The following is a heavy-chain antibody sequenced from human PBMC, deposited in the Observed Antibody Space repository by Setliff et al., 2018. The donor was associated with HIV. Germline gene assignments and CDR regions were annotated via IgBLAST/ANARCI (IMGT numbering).Heavy chain of an antibody. V-gene: IGHV1-3*01. CDR1: GYSFSNFA. D-gene: IGHD2-15*01. J-gene: IGHJ5*01. Sequence: ASVKVSCKASGYSFSNFAIHWVRQAPGQRLEWLGWINAGSGNTRYSQKFQDRLTITRDTSARTVYMELSSLKSEDTAVYYCARVRCSGSNCFNWFDFWGQGTPVTVSS. CDR2: INAGSGNT. CDR3: ARVRCSGSNCFNWFDF.